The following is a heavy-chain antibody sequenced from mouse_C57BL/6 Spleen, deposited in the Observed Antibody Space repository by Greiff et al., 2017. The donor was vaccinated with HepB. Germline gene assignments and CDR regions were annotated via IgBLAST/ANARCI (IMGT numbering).Heavy chain of an antibody. Sequence: QVQLQQSGPELVKPGASVKISCKASGYAFSSSWMNWVKQRPGKGLEWIGRIYPGDGDTNYNGKFKGKATLTADKSSSTAYMQLSSRTSEDSAVYFWARGGGNYLYAMDYWGQGTSVTVSS. J-gene: IGHJ4*01. CDR2: IYPGDGDT. CDR1: GYAFSSSW. CDR3: ARGGGNYLYAMDY. D-gene: IGHD2-1*01. V-gene: IGHV1-82*01.